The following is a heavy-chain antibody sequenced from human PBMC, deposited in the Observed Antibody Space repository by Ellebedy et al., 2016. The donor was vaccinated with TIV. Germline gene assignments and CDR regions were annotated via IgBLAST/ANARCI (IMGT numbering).Heavy chain of an antibody. CDR3: VRDVNWNFGDT. V-gene: IGHV3-74*01. CDR1: GLTFSSYV. J-gene: IGHJ5*02. D-gene: IGHD1-7*01. CDR2: LSHDGTVI. Sequence: GESLKISCAASGLTFSSYVMHWVRQAPGKGLVWVSRLSHDGTVITYADSVKGRFTISRDNAKNTLFLQMNSLRVEDTAVYFCVRDVNWNFGDTWGRGTLVTVAS.